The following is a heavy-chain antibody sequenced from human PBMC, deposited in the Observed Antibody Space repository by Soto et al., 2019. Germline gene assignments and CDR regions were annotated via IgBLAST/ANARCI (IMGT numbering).Heavy chain of an antibody. D-gene: IGHD2-2*01. V-gene: IGHV1-18*01. Sequence: QVQLVQSGAEVKKPGASVKVSCKTSGYTFTSYSISWVRQAHGQGLEWMGWINVYNGNTKYAQNLQGRVTMTTDTSTSTAYMELRSLRSDDTAVYYCARDLAVGWFDPWGQEPWSPSPQ. CDR3: ARDLAVGWFDP. CDR1: GYTFTSYS. J-gene: IGHJ5*02. CDR2: INVYNGNT.